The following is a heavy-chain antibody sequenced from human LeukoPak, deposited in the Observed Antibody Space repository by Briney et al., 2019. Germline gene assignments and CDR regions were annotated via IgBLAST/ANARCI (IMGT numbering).Heavy chain of an antibody. D-gene: IGHD6-13*01. CDR3: ARVTQQLVLGDFDY. CDR2: INSDGSIT. J-gene: IGHJ4*02. CDR1: GFTFSNYW. Sequence: GGSLRLSCAASGFTFSNYWMHWVRQAPGKGLVWVSRINSDGSITSYADSVEGRFTISRDNAKNTLYLQMNSLRAEDTAVYYCARVTQQLVLGDFDYWGQGTLVTVSS. V-gene: IGHV3-74*01.